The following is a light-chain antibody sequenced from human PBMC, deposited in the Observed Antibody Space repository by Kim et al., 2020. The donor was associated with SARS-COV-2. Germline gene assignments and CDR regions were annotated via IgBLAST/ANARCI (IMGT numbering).Light chain of an antibody. Sequence: QSALTQPRSVSGSPGQSVTISCTGTSSDVGAYNYVSWYQQHPGKAPKFMIYDVTKRPSGVPDRFSGSKSGNTASLTISGLQAEDEADYYCCSYAGTNTFVFGTGTKVTVL. CDR2: DVT. CDR3: CSYAGTNTFV. V-gene: IGLV2-11*01. J-gene: IGLJ1*01. CDR1: SSDVGAYNY.